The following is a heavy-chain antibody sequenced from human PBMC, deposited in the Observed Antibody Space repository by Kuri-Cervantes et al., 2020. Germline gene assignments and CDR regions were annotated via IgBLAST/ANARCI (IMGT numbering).Heavy chain of an antibody. CDR1: GGTFSRYA. V-gene: IGHV1-8*01. Sequence: ASVKVSCKASGGTFSRYAISWVRQAPGQGLEWMGWMNPNSGNTGYAQKFQGRVTMTRNTSISTAYMELSSLRSEDTAVYYCARSGTVVDPWGQGTLVTVSS. D-gene: IGHD2-21*01. CDR2: MNPNSGNT. CDR3: ARSGTVVDP. J-gene: IGHJ5*02.